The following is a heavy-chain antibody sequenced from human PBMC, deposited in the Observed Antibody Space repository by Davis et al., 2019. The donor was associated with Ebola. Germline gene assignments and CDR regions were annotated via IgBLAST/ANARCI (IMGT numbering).Heavy chain of an antibody. CDR2: INPSGGST. D-gene: IGHD5-18*01. CDR1: GGTFSSYA. V-gene: IGHV1-46*01. Sequence: ASVKVSCKASGGTFSSYAISWVRQAPGQGLEWMGIINPSGGSTSYAQKFQGRVTMTRDTSTSTVYMELSSLRSEDTAVYYCARTWIQPRSYYYYMDVWGKGTTVTVSS. J-gene: IGHJ6*03. CDR3: ARTWIQPRSYYYYMDV.